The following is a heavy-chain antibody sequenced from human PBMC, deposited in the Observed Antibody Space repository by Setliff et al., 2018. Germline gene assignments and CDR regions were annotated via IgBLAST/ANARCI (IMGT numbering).Heavy chain of an antibody. Sequence: GGSLRLSCVGSGFNFRNYEMNWVRRAPGKGLEWISYISYGSTTFYADSVKGRFTSSRDDARNSVFLHMSSLRVEDTATYYCARDRGGTNPWFDFWGQGTQVTVSS. V-gene: IGHV3-48*03. J-gene: IGHJ5*01. CDR1: GFNFRNYE. D-gene: IGHD3-10*01. CDR2: ISYGSTT. CDR3: ARDRGGTNPWFDF.